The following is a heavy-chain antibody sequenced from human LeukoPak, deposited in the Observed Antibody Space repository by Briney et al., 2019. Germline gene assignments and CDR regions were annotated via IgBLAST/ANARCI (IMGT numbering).Heavy chain of an antibody. D-gene: IGHD2-2*01. CDR3: AKDWAPRPKYQLLLYNWFDP. V-gene: IGHV3-23*01. Sequence: GGSLRLSCAASGFTFSSYWMSWVRQAPGKGLEWVSAISGSGGSTYYADSVKGRFTISRDNSKNTLYLQMNSLRAEDTAVYYCAKDWAPRPKYQLLLYNWFDPWGQGTLVTVSS. CDR1: GFTFSSYW. CDR2: ISGSGGST. J-gene: IGHJ5*02.